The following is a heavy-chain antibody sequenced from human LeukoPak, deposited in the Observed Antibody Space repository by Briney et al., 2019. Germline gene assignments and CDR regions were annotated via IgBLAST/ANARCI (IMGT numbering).Heavy chain of an antibody. D-gene: IGHD3-10*01. Sequence: ASVKVSCKASGGTFSSYAISWVRQAPGQGLEWMGWINTNTGNPTYAQGFTGRFVFSLDTSVSTAHLQISSLKAEDTAVYYCARDEDGSGSSYYYYYGMDVWGQGTTVTVSS. V-gene: IGHV7-4-1*02. CDR3: ARDEDGSGSSYYYYYGMDV. J-gene: IGHJ6*02. CDR1: GGTFSSYA. CDR2: INTNTGNP.